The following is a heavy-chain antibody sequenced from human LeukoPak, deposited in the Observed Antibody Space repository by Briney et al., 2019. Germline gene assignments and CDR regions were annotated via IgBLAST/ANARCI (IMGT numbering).Heavy chain of an antibody. D-gene: IGHD3-22*01. CDR2: ISAYNGNT. CDR3: ALDYYDSSGYPLLGY. CDR1: GYTFTSYG. V-gene: IGHV1-18*01. J-gene: IGHJ4*02. Sequence: ASVKVSCKASGYTFTSYGISWVRQAPGQGLEWMGWISAYNGNTNYAQKLQGRVTTTTDTSTSTAYMELRSLRSDDTAVYYCALDYYDSSGYPLLGYWGQGTLVTVSS.